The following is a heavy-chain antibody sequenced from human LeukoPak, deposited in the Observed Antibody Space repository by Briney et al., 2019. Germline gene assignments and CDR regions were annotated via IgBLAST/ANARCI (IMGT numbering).Heavy chain of an antibody. CDR1: GFTFSSYW. CDR2: IKQDGSEK. V-gene: IGHV3-7*01. CDR3: ARDRTYYDSKDYFDY. Sequence: GGSLRLSCAASGFTFSSYWMSWVRQAPGKGLEWVANIKQDGSEKYYVDSVKGRFTISRDNAKNSLYLQMNSLRAEDTAVYYCARDRTYYDSKDYFDYWGQGTLVTVSS. J-gene: IGHJ4*02. D-gene: IGHD3-22*01.